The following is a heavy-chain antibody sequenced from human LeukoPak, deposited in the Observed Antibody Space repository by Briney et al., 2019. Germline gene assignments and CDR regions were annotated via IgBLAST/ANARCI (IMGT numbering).Heavy chain of an antibody. CDR1: GGSISSSSYY. Sequence: SETLSLTCTVSGGSISSSSYYWGWIRQPPGKGLEWIGSISYSGSTYYNSSLKSRVTISVDTSKNQFSLKLSSVTAADTAVYYCARAGITMIVVAHFPFDYWGQGTLVTVSS. V-gene: IGHV4-39*07. D-gene: IGHD3-22*01. J-gene: IGHJ4*02. CDR3: ARAGITMIVVAHFPFDY. CDR2: ISYSGST.